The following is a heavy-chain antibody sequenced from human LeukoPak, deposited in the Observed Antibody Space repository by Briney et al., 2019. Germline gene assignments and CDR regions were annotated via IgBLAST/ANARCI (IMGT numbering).Heavy chain of an antibody. CDR1: GFTFSNYY. D-gene: IGHD2/OR15-2a*01. V-gene: IGHV3-11*01. J-gene: IGHJ3*01. CDR3: ARGDFGRYAFDF. CDR2: INTIGTTI. Sequence: GGSLRLSCAASGFTFSNYYMSWFRQAPGKGLEWVSYINTIGTTIYYADSLKGRFTISRDNAKNSLSLQMDSLRAEDTAVYYCARGDFGRYAFDFWGQGTMVTVSS.